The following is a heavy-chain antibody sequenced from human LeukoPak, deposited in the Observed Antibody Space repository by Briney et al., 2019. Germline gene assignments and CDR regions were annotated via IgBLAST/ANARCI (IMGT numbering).Heavy chain of an antibody. CDR3: ARSSGWYG. Sequence: PGGSLRLSCAVSGFAVSSNYMTWVRQAPGKGLEWVSVIFSGGPTYYADSVKGRFTISRDNSKNTLYLQMNSLRAEDTAVYYCARSSGWYGWGQGTLVTVSS. V-gene: IGHV3-66*01. CDR1: GFAVSSNY. CDR2: IFSGGPT. D-gene: IGHD6-19*01. J-gene: IGHJ4*02.